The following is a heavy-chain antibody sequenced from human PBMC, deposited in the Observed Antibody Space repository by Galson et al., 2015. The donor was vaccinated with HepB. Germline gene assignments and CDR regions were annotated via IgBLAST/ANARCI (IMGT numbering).Heavy chain of an antibody. CDR1: GGSISRDGYY. V-gene: IGHV4-39*01. D-gene: IGHD6-6*01. J-gene: IGHJ6*02. CDR2: IYYSGST. Sequence: TVSGGSISRDGYYWGWIRQPPGRGLEWIGSIYYSGSTFYNPSLKSRVTMSVDTSKNQFSLQLSSVTAADTAVYYCALSIAARPGPWGTMDVWGQGTTGSVSS. CDR3: ALSIAARPGPWGTMDV.